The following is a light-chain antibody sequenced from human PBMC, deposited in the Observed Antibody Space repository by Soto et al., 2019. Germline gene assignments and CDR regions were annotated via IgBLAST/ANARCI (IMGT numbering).Light chain of an antibody. Sequence: QPVLTQPPSVSGAPGQRVTISCTGSSSNIGAGYNVHWYQQLPGTAPKLLIYGNSNRPSGVPDRFSGSKSGTSASLAITGRQAEDEADDYCQSYDSSLSGWVFGGGTEVTVL. V-gene: IGLV1-40*01. CDR1: SSNIGAGYN. CDR3: QSYDSSLSGWV. CDR2: GNS. J-gene: IGLJ3*02.